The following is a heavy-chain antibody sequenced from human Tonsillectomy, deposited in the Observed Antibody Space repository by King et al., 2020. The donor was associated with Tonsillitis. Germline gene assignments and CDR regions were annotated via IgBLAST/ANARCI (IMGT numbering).Heavy chain of an antibody. Sequence: QLVQSGAEVKKPGASVKVSCKASGYTFTTYGIIWVRQAPGQGLEWMGWISAYNGHTNYAQKFQGRVTMTTDTSTSTAYMELRSLRSDDTAVYYCASNTVTSGWCPFDYWGQGTLVTVSS. CDR3: ASNTVTSGWCPFDY. D-gene: IGHD6-19*01. CDR2: ISAYNGHT. J-gene: IGHJ4*02. V-gene: IGHV1-18*01. CDR1: GYTFTTYG.